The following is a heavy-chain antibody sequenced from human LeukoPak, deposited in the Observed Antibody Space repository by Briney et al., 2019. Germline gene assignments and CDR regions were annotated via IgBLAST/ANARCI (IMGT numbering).Heavy chain of an antibody. D-gene: IGHD2-2*02. J-gene: IGHJ3*02. CDR3: VRKENQLLYRDAFDI. V-gene: IGHV1-69*13. Sequence: GASVKVSCKASGGTFSSYAISWVRQAPGQGLEWMGGIIPIFGTANYAQKFQGRVTITADESTSTAYMELSSLRSEDTAVYYCVRKENQLLYRDAFDIWGQGTMVTVSS. CDR1: GGTFSSYA. CDR2: IIPIFGTA.